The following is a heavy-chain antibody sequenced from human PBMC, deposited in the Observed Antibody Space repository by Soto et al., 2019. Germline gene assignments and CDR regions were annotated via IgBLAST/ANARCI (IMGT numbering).Heavy chain of an antibody. CDR3: ARGVYDILTGYPHCDP. CDR2: MNPNRGNT. Sequence: AAVKVSCPSSGYTFTSYDINWVRQATGQGLEWMGWMNPNRGNTGYAQTFQGRVTMTSNTSIRQTYMELRSLRSEDTAVYYCARGVYDILTGYPHCDPCGQGNLGTVSS. CDR1: GYTFTSYD. J-gene: IGHJ5*02. V-gene: IGHV1-8*01. D-gene: IGHD3-9*01.